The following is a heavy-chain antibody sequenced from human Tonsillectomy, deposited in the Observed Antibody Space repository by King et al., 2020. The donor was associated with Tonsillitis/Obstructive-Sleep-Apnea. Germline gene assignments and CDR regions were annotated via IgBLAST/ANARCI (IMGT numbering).Heavy chain of an antibody. CDR2: IYYSGST. Sequence: MQLQESGPGLVKPSETLSLTCTVSGGSISNYYWSWIRQPPGKGLEWIGYIYYSGSTNYNPSLKSRVTISVDTSKNQFSLKLSSVTAADTAVYDCARQPTYYDFWSGYNWFDPWGQGTLVTVSS. CDR1: GGSISNYY. D-gene: IGHD3-3*01. CDR3: ARQPTYYDFWSGYNWFDP. V-gene: IGHV4-59*08. J-gene: IGHJ5*02.